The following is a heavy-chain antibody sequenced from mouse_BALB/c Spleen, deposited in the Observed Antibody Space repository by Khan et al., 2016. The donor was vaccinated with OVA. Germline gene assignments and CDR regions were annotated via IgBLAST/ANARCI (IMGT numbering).Heavy chain of an antibody. CDR2: IWGDGGT. V-gene: IGHV2-3*01. CDR1: GFSLTSYG. J-gene: IGHJ4*01. D-gene: IGHD3-2*01. Sequence: QVQLKQSGPGLVAPSQSLSITCTVSGFSLTSYGVSWVRQPPGRGLEWLGVIWGDGGTNYNSALKSRLSISKDNSKSQVFLKLNSLQTDDTATYYCAGFETSYYAMDYWGQGTSVTVSS. CDR3: AGFETSYYAMDY.